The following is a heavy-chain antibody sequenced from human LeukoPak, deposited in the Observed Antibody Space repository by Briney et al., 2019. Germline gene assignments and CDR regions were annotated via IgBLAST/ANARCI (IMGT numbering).Heavy chain of an antibody. J-gene: IGHJ6*03. CDR2: INPNSGGT. D-gene: IGHD3-3*01. CDR3: ARVEITIFGAAYYMDV. Sequence: ASVKVSCKASGYTFTGYYMNWVRQAPGQGLEWMGWINPNSGGTNYAQKFQGRVTMTRHTSISTAYMELSRLRSDDTAVYYCARVEITIFGAAYYMDVWGKGTTVTVSS. V-gene: IGHV1-2*02. CDR1: GYTFTGYY.